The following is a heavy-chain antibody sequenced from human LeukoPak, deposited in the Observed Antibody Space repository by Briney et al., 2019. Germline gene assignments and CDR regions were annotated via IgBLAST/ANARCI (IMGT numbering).Heavy chain of an antibody. Sequence: GGSLRLSCAASGFTFSSYAMSWVRQAPGKGLEWVSAISGSGGSTYYADSVKGRFTISRDNSKNTLYLQMNSLRAEDTAVYYCAKDWHYYGSGNVESPYYYYGMDVWGQGTTVTVSS. V-gene: IGHV3-23*01. CDR2: ISGSGGST. CDR1: GFTFSSYA. J-gene: IGHJ6*02. D-gene: IGHD3-10*01. CDR3: AKDWHYYGSGNVESPYYYYGMDV.